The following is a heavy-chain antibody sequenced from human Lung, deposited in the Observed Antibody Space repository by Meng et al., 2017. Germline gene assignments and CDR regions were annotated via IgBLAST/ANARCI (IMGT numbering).Heavy chain of an antibody. V-gene: IGHV4-34*01. CDR2: INHSGST. D-gene: IGHD4-11*01. J-gene: IGHJ4*02. CDR3: ARGPTTMAHDFDY. Sequence: QGQRQQGGAGCLMPSETLALTCFVSGGSFSDYYGSWIRQPPGKGLEWIGEINHSGSTNYNPSLESRATIAVDTSQNNLSLKLSSVTAADSAVYYCARGPTTMAHDFDYWGQGTLVTVSS. CDR1: GGSFSDYY.